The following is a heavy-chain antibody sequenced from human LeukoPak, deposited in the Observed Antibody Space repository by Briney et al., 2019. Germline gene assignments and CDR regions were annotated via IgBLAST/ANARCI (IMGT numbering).Heavy chain of an antibody. CDR1: GGSFSDYY. D-gene: IGHD2-2*01. CDR3: ARLPAATYFDY. Sequence: PSDTLSLTCAVYGGSFSDYYWRWIRQPPGKGLEWMGEINHSGSTKYNPSHNNRITISIDTSKNHSALKLPSVPDGDTAGTYCARLPAATYFDYWGQGTLVTVS. V-gene: IGHV4-34*01. J-gene: IGHJ4*02. CDR2: INHSGST.